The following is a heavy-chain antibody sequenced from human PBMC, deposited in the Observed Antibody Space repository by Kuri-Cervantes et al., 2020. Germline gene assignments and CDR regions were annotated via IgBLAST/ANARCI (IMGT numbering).Heavy chain of an antibody. V-gene: IGHV3-20*04. J-gene: IGHJ4*02. CDR1: GFTFDDYG. CDR2: INWNGGST. CDR3: ANGGSGSFYY. Sequence: GESLKISCAASGFTFDDYGMSWVRQAPGKGLEWVSGINWNGGSTGYADSVKGRFTISRDNSKNTLYLQMNSLRAEDTALYYCANGGSGSFYYWGQGALVTVSS. D-gene: IGHD3-10*01.